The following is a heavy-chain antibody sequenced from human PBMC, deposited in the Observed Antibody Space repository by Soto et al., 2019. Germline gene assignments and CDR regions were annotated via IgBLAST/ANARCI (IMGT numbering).Heavy chain of an antibody. Sequence: QVQLVQSGAEVKKPGASVKVSCKASGYTFTSYDINWVRQATGQGLEWMGWMNTNSGNTGYAQKFQGTVTMTRTTSISTAYMELSSLRSEDTAVYYCARGINYYASGDDAFDIWGQGTMVTVSS. J-gene: IGHJ3*02. CDR2: MNTNSGNT. CDR3: ARGINYYASGDDAFDI. CDR1: GYTFTSYD. D-gene: IGHD3-10*01. V-gene: IGHV1-8*01.